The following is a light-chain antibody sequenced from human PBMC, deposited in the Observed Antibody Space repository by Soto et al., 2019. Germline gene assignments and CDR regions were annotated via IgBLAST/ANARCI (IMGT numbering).Light chain of an antibody. Sequence: QSVLTQSPSASASLGASVKLTCTLSSGHSSYPIAWHQKQPGKGPRYLMDLNNDGSHTKGDGIPDRFSGSSSGADRYLIISSLQSEDEADYYCQTWGTGFQFFGGGTQLTVL. J-gene: IGLJ7*01. V-gene: IGLV4-69*01. CDR2: LNNDGSH. CDR3: QTWGTGFQF. CDR1: SGHSSYP.